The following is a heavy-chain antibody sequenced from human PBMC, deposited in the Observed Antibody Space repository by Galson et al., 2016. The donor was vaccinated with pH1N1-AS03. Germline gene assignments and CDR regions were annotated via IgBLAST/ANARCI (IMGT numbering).Heavy chain of an antibody. CDR1: GFTFGSHW. J-gene: IGHJ6*02. Sequence: SLRLSCAVSGFTFGSHWMSWVRQAPGKGLEWVANINKDGNEKYYVDSAKGRFAISRDNAKDSLYLQMNSLRAEDTAVYYCARDRTVVAASIIYYYGMDVWGQGTTVTVSS. CDR3: ARDRTVVAASIIYYYGMDV. V-gene: IGHV3-7*03. D-gene: IGHD2-2*01. CDR2: INKDGNEK.